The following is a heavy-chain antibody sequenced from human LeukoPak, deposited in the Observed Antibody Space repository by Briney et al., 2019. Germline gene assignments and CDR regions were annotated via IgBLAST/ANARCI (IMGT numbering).Heavy chain of an antibody. CDR2: IIPILGIA. Sequence: AAVKVSCKASGGTFSSYAISCVRQAPGQGLEWMGRIIPILGIANYAQKFQGRVTITADKSTSTAYMQLSSLRSEDTAVYYCARGPYYYDGSGYYHYWGRGTLVTVSS. V-gene: IGHV1-69*04. J-gene: IGHJ4*02. CDR1: GGTFSSYA. CDR3: ARGPYYYDGSGYYHY. D-gene: IGHD3-22*01.